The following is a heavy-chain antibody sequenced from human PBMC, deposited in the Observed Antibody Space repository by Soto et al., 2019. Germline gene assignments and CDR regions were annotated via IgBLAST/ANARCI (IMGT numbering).Heavy chain of an antibody. J-gene: IGHJ4*01. CDR1: GFTVSSNY. Sequence: GGSLRLSCAASGFTVSSNYMNWVRQAPGKGLEWVSAIRGSGADTFYADSVKGRFTSSRDNSKNTTYLQMSSLRAEDTAIYYCAKSRVATNVAMFDCWGHGTLVTVSS. D-gene: IGHD5-12*01. CDR3: AKSRVATNVAMFDC. V-gene: IGHV3-23*01. CDR2: IRGSGADT.